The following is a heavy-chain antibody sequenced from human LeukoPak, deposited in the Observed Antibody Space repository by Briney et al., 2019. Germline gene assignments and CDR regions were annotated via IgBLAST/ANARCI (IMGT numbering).Heavy chain of an antibody. CDR1: GFTFSSYA. CDR3: AKDDIVDTAMVTHYFGVDY. J-gene: IGHJ4*02. CDR2: ISGSGGST. Sequence: GGSLRLSCAASGFTFSSYAMSWVRQAPGKGLEWVSAISGSGGSTYYADSVKGRFAISRDNSKNTLYLQMNSLRAEDTAVYYCAKDDIVDTAMVTHYFGVDYWGQGTLVTVSS. D-gene: IGHD5-18*01. V-gene: IGHV3-23*01.